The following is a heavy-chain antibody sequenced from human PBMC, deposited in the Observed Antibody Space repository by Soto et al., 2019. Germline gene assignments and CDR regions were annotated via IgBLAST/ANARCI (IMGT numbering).Heavy chain of an antibody. Sequence: QVQLQESGPGLVKPSQTLSLTCTVSGGSISSGDYYWSWIRQPPGKGLEWIGYIYYSGSTYYNPSLKSRVTISVDTSKNQFSLKLSSVTAADTAVYYWAREGYDYVWGSYRAFDYWGQGTLVTVSS. J-gene: IGHJ4*02. CDR3: AREGYDYVWGSYRAFDY. D-gene: IGHD3-16*02. CDR1: GGSISSGDYY. CDR2: IYYSGST. V-gene: IGHV4-30-4*01.